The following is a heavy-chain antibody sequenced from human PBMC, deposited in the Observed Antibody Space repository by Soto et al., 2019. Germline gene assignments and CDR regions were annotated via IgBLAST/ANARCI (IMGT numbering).Heavy chain of an antibody. D-gene: IGHD2-15*01. V-gene: IGHV3-30-3*01. CDR3: ARERGFYCSGGSCYSRVGVSPIDY. Sequence: QVQLVESGGGVVQPGRSLRLSCAASGFTFSSYAMHWVRQAPGKGLEWVAVISYDGSNKYYADSVKGRFTISRDNSKNPLYLQMNSLRAEDTAVYYCARERGFYCSGGSCYSRVGVSPIDYWGQGTLVTVSS. CDR2: ISYDGSNK. J-gene: IGHJ4*02. CDR1: GFTFSSYA.